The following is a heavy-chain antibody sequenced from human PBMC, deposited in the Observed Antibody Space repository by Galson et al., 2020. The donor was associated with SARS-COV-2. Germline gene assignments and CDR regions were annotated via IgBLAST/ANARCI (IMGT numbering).Heavy chain of an antibody. CDR3: TRDVSGGASDI. V-gene: IGHV3-30*04. D-gene: IGHD1-26*01. Sequence: QLGESLKISCAASGFTFTNYAMHWVRQAPGKGLEWLTVISHDGKIQVYADSVKGRFTISRDNSGNMVFLQIVSLRPDDTALYYCTRDVSGGASDIWGQGTMVTV. CDR2: ISHDGKIQ. CDR1: GFTFTNYA. J-gene: IGHJ3*02.